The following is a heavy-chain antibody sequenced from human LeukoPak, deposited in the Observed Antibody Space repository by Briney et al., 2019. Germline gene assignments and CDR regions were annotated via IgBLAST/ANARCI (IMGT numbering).Heavy chain of an antibody. CDR3: ARVQGRYSYDY. CDR1: GFTFSSYE. J-gene: IGHJ4*02. CDR2: ISSSGSTI. V-gene: IGHV3-48*03. Sequence: PGGSLRLSCAASGFTFSSYEMNWVRQAPGKGLEWVSYISSSGSTIYYADSVKGRFTISRDNAKNSLYLQMNSLRAEDTAVYYCARVQGRYSYDYWGQGTLVTVSS. D-gene: IGHD2-15*01.